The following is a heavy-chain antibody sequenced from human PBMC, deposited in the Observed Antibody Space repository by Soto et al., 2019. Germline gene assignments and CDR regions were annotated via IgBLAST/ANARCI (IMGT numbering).Heavy chain of an antibody. CDR2: ILYDGSNK. J-gene: IGHJ6*02. CDR1: GFTFSNYG. Sequence: QVQLVESGGGVVQPGTSLRLSCAASGFTFSNYGMHWVRQTPGKGLECVALILYDGSNKYYADSVKGRFTISRDNSKNTLYLQVSSLRAEDTAVYYCAKSRDAYNFYFYYGMDVWVQGTSVTVSS. D-gene: IGHD1-1*01. CDR3: AKSRDAYNFYFYYGMDV. V-gene: IGHV3-30*18.